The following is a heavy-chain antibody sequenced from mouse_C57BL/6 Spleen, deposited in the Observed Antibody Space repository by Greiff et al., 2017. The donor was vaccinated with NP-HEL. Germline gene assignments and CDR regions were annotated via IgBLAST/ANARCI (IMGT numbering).Heavy chain of an antibody. Sequence: EVQLQQSGPELVKPGASVKISCKASGYTFTDYYMNWVKQSHGKSLEWIGDINPNNGGTSYNQKFKGKATLTVDKSSSTAYMELRSLTSEDSAVYYCARPMAYAMDYWGQGTSVTVSS. V-gene: IGHV1-26*01. CDR3: ARPMAYAMDY. CDR2: INPNNGGT. CDR1: GYTFTDYY. J-gene: IGHJ4*01.